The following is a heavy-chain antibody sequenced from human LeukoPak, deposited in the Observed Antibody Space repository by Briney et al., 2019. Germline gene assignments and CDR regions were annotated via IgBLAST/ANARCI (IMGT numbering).Heavy chain of an antibody. J-gene: IGHJ3*02. V-gene: IGHV3-9*01. CDR2: ITWNSDTI. CDR1: GFTFDDYA. CDR3: AKDTTYYYDSSGYDGFDS. D-gene: IGHD3-22*01. Sequence: PGGSLRLSCAASGFTFDDYAMHWVRQAPGKGLEWVSGITWNSDTIDYADSVKGRFTISRDNAKNSLYLQMNSPRAEDTALYYCAKDTTYYYDSSGYDGFDSWGQGTMVTASS.